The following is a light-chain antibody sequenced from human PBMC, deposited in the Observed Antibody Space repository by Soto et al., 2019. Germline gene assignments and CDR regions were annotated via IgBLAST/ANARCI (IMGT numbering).Light chain of an antibody. CDR2: DVS. CDR3: CAYAATYTYV. CDR1: SSNVGNYNF. Sequence: QSVLTQPASVSGSPGQSITISCTGTSSNVGNYNFVSWYQQHPGKVPKLMIHDVSKRPSGISNRFSGSKSGNTASLTISGLQAEDEAEYYCCAYAATYTYVFGTGTKVTVL. J-gene: IGLJ1*01. V-gene: IGLV2-23*02.